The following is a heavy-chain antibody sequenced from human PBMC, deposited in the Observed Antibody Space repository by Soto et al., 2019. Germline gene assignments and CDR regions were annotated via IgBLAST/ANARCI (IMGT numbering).Heavy chain of an antibody. CDR3: AREDGDEDYFDY. V-gene: IGHV4-59*01. J-gene: IGHJ4*02. CDR2: IYYSGST. Sequence: PSETLSLTCTVSGGSISSYYWSWIRQPPGKGLEWIGYIYYSGSTNYNPSLKSRVTISVDTSKNQFSLKLSSVTAVDTAVYYCAREDGDEDYFDYWGQGTLVTVSS. CDR1: GGSISSYY.